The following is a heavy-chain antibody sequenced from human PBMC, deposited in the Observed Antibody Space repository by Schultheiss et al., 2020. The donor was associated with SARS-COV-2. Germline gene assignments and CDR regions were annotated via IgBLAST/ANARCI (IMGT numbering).Heavy chain of an antibody. D-gene: IGHD6-19*01. CDR3: ARDPYSSGWYYFDY. Sequence: SVKVSCKASGYTFTSYGISWVRQAPGQGLEWMGRIIPILGIANYAQKFQGRVTITADESTSTAYMELSSLRSEDTAVYYCARDPYSSGWYYFDYWGQGTLVTVSS. J-gene: IGHJ4*02. CDR2: IIPILGIA. V-gene: IGHV1-69*04. CDR1: GYTFTSYG.